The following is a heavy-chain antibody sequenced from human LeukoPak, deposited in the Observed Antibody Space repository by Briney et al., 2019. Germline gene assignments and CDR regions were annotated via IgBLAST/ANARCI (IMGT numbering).Heavy chain of an antibody. Sequence: GGSLRPSCVASGLTFSNYWMHWVRHAPGKGLVWVSRINADGSTTNYADSAKGRFTISRDNAKNTLYLQMNSLRGEDTAVYYCASAGSYRHDYWGQGTLVTVSS. V-gene: IGHV3-74*01. CDR2: INADGSTT. CDR3: ASAGSYRHDY. J-gene: IGHJ4*02. CDR1: GLTFSNYW. D-gene: IGHD3-16*02.